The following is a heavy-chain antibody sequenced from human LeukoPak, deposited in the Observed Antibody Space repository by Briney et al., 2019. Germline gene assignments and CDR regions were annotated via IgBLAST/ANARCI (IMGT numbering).Heavy chain of an antibody. CDR2: ISHDGSNK. D-gene: IGHD3-9*01. Sequence: GGSLRLSCAASGFTFSSYGMHWVRQAPGKGLEWVAVISHDGSNKYYADSVKGRFTISRDNSKNTLYLQMNSLRAEDTAVYYCAKWGDYDILTGYYVSDFWGQGTLVTVSS. CDR1: GFTFSSYG. V-gene: IGHV3-30*18. J-gene: IGHJ4*02. CDR3: AKWGDYDILTGYYVSDF.